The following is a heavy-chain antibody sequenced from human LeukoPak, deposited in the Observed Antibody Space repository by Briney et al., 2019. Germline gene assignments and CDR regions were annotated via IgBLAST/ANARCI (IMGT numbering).Heavy chain of an antibody. V-gene: IGHV3-48*04. CDR2: ISSSSSTI. D-gene: IGHD3-3*01. J-gene: IGHJ3*02. Sequence: GGSLRLPCAASGFTFSSYSMNWVRQAPGKGLEWVSYISSSSSTIYYADSVKGRFTISRDNAKNSLYLQMNSLRAEDTAVYYCARGSRFGVVERDAFDIWGQGTMVTVSS. CDR1: GFTFSSYS. CDR3: ARGSRFGVVERDAFDI.